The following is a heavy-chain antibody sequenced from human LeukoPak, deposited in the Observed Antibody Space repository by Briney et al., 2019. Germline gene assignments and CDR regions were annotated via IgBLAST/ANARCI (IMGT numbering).Heavy chain of an antibody. V-gene: IGHV1-2*02. CDR2: ITPNSGGT. Sequence: GASVKVSCKASGYTFTAYYIHWVRQAPGQGPEWMGWITPNSGGTNYAQKFQGRVTMTGDTSINTAYMELSRLRSDDTAVYYCAREYSSGWSNLGDYFDYWGQGTLVTVSS. CDR3: AREYSSGWSNLGDYFDY. J-gene: IGHJ4*02. D-gene: IGHD6-19*01. CDR1: GYTFTAYY.